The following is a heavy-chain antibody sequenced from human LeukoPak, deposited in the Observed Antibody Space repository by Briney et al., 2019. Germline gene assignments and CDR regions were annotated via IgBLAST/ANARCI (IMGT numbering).Heavy chain of an antibody. CDR3: ARLGSSRCFDY. Sequence: GGSLRLSCAASGFTFSSYSMNWVRQAPGKGLEWVSSISSSSYIYYADSVKGRFTISRDNAKNSLYLQMNSLRAEDTAVYYCARLGSSRCFDYWGQGTLVTVSS. V-gene: IGHV3-21*01. CDR2: ISSSSYI. D-gene: IGHD6-6*01. CDR1: GFTFSSYS. J-gene: IGHJ4*02.